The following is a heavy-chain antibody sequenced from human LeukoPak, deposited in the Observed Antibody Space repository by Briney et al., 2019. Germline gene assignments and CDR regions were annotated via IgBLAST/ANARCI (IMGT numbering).Heavy chain of an antibody. D-gene: IGHD2-2*02. Sequence: PSETLSLTCTVSGGSISSYYWSWIRQPPGKGLEWIGYIYHYGSTYYNPSLKSRVTISVDRSKNQFSLELSSVTAADTAVYYCARTTCDSTSCYTPTYNWFDPWGQGTLVTVSS. V-gene: IGHV4-59*01. CDR2: IYHYGST. CDR3: ARTTCDSTSCYTPTYNWFDP. CDR1: GGSISSYY. J-gene: IGHJ5*02.